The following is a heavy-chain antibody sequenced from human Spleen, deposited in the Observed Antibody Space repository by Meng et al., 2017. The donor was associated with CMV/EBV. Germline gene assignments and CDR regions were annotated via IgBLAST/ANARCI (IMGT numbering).Heavy chain of an antibody. D-gene: IGHD2-21*01. CDR3: ARVLEDVVVIVPNYYYGMDV. V-gene: IGHV3-21*04. CDR1: GFTFSGYD. Sequence: GGSLRLSCTTSGFTFSGYDMNWVRQSPGKGLEWVSSISSSSSYMFYRDSVRGRFTISRDNAKKSVFLQMNNLRAGDTAIYYCARVLEDVVVIVPNYYYGMDVWGQGTTVTVSS. J-gene: IGHJ6*01. CDR2: ISSSSSYM.